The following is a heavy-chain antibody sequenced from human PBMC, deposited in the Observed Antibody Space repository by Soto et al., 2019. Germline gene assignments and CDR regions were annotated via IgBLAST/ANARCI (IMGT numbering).Heavy chain of an antibody. J-gene: IGHJ4*02. CDR3: AAWGGHDCNY. CDR2: IRPDGSET. V-gene: IGHV3-7*03. D-gene: IGHD2-21*02. Sequence: EVQLVQSGGGLVQPGGSLRLSCVGSGFTFTDFYMNWVRQAPGKGLEWVANIRPDGSETNYVESEKGRFTTTRDNAKNSLFLQMNSLRADDTAVYYCAAWGGHDCNYWGQGILVTVSS. CDR1: GFTFTDFY.